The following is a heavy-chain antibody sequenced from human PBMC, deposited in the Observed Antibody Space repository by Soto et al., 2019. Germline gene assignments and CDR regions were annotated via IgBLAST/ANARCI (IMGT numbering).Heavy chain of an antibody. CDR2: IHHSGHT. D-gene: IGHD2-2*01. V-gene: IGHV4-4*02. J-gene: IGHJ4*02. Sequence: QVQLQESGPGLVKPSESLSLTCAVSGGSLSSTYWWNWVRRPPGKGLEWIGDIHHSGHTNYNPSLKSRVTISVDKSKNQFSLKVRSVTAADSAVYYCARDWGRYQLLLWGQGTLVTVSS. CDR1: GGSLSSTYW. CDR3: ARDWGRYQLLL.